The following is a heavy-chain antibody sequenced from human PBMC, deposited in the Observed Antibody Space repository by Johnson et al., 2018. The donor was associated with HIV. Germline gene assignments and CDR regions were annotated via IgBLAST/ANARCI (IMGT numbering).Heavy chain of an antibody. D-gene: IGHD5-12*01. V-gene: IGHV3-20*04. CDR3: AINSGYDSHGAFDS. CDR1: GFTFDDYG. J-gene: IGHJ3*02. Sequence: VQLVESGGGLVNPGGSLRLSCAASGFTFDDYGMSWVRQAPGKGLEWVSGINWNGGSTGYADSVKGRFTISRDNAKNSLYLQMNSLRAEDTALYYCAINSGYDSHGAFDSWGQGTMVTVSS. CDR2: INWNGGST.